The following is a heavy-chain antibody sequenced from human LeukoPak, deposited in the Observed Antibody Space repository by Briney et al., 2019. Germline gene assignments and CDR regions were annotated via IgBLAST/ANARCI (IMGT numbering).Heavy chain of an antibody. V-gene: IGHV1-2*02. Sequence: SVKVSCKASGYTFTGYHIHWVRQAPGQGVEAMGCINSNTCGTQYPQNVQGRVTMSRDTSVSTVYMELSRLRSDDPAVSYCARDDSGSDLNSFDYWGQGTLVTVSS. D-gene: IGHD1-26*01. CDR1: GYTFTGYH. CDR2: INSNTCGT. CDR3: ARDDSGSDLNSFDY. J-gene: IGHJ4*02.